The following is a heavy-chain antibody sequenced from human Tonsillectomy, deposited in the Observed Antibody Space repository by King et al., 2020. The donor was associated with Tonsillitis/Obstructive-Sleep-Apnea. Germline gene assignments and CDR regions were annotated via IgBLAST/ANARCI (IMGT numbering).Heavy chain of an antibody. V-gene: IGHV4-59*08. Sequence: VQLQESGPGLVKPSETLSLICTVSGGSISTYYWTWLRQPPGKGLEWIGYVYHSGNSKYNPSLKSRVTMSLDTPKNQFSLNLASVTAADTAVCYCARLRGYDFWSDSVTRWAIDIWGQGTVVTVSS. CDR1: GGSISTYY. CDR2: VYHSGNS. CDR3: ARLRGYDFWSDSVTRWAIDI. J-gene: IGHJ3*02. D-gene: IGHD3-3*01.